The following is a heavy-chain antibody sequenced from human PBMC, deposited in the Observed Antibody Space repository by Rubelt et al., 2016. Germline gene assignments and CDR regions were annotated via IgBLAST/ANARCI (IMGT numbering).Heavy chain of an antibody. Sequence: QVQLQQWGTGLLKPSETLSLTCAVHGGSFSGYYWSWIRQPPGKGLEWIREINHSGSTNYNPSLKSRVTLSLDTSKSQFSLELGSVTAAETGVYFCARAGSSGPPPLWGPGTLVTVSS. D-gene: IGHD6-19*01. V-gene: IGHV4-34*01. CDR1: GGSFSGYY. CDR2: INHSGST. CDR3: ARAGSSGPPPL. J-gene: IGHJ4*02.